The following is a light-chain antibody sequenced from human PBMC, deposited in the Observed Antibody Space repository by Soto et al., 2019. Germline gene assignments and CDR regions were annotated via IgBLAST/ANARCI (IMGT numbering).Light chain of an antibody. CDR2: EVS. J-gene: IGLJ2*01. V-gene: IGLV2-14*01. Sequence: QSVLTQPASVSGSPGQSITISCTGTSSDVGGYNYVSWYQQHPGKAPKLMIYEVSNRPSGVSNRFSGPKSGNTASLTISGLQAEDEADYYCSSYTSSSKVFGGGTKVTVL. CDR1: SSDVGGYNY. CDR3: SSYTSSSKV.